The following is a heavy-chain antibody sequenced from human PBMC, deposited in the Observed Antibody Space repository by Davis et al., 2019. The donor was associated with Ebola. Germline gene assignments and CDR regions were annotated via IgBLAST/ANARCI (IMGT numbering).Heavy chain of an antibody. CDR1: GGSISSYY. D-gene: IGHD5-18*01. Sequence: SETLSLTCTVSGGSISSYYWSWIRQPPGKGLEWIGYIYYSGSTTYNPSLKSRVTISVDTSKNQLSLKLSSVTAADTAVYYCAREGYSYGSYYYYGMDVWGQGTTVTVSS. CDR2: IYYSGST. J-gene: IGHJ6*02. V-gene: IGHV4-59*01. CDR3: AREGYSYGSYYYYGMDV.